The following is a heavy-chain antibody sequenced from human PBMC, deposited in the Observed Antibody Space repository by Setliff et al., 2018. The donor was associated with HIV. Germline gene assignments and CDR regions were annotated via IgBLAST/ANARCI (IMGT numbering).Heavy chain of an antibody. Sequence: KPSETLSLTCAVSGGSISSSNWWSWVRRPPGKGLEWIGEVYHSGSTNYNPSLKSRVTISVDKSKNQFSLNLSSVTAADTAEYYCARLGPSTGPRWLQYFDYWGQGTLVTVS. CDR1: GGSISSSNW. D-gene: IGHD2-2*01. J-gene: IGHJ4*02. CDR3: ARLGPSTGPRWLQYFDY. CDR2: VYHSGST. V-gene: IGHV4-4*02.